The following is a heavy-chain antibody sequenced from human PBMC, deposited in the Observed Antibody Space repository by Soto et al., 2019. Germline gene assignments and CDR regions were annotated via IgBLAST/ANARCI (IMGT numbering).Heavy chain of an antibody. CDR3: ARGMRGGVVVITS. D-gene: IGHD3-22*01. CDR1: GLTFSSYC. V-gene: IGHV3-33*01. CDR2: IWYDGSNK. Sequence: GGSRRLAWAPSGLTFSSYCMQWVSQAPDEGLEWVAVIWYDGSNKYYADSVKGRFTISRDNSKNTLYLQMNSMRAEDTAVYYCARGMRGGVVVITSWGQGTLVTVPQ. J-gene: IGHJ5*02.